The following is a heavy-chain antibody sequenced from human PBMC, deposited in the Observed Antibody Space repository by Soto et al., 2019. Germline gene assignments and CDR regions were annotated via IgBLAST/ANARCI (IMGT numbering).Heavy chain of an antibody. V-gene: IGHV4-34*01. CDR2: IIHTGTT. D-gene: IGHD3-16*01. CDR3: ARGRRWGQSVKGLDY. CDR1: GGFFSSYY. Sequence: SETLSLTCAVYGGFFSSYYLTWIRQTPGKGLEWIGDIIHTGTTTYNPSLKRRVTISMDTTNNHFSLKLTSMTAADRAVYFCARGRRWGQSVKGLDYWSQGTLVTVSS. J-gene: IGHJ4*02.